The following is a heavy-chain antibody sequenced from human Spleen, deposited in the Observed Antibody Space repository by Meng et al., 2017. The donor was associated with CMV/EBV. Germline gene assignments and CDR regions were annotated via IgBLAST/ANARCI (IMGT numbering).Heavy chain of an antibody. Sequence: SETLSLTCTVSGGSISSSSYYWGWIRQPPGKGLERIGSIYYSGSTYYNPSLKSRVTISVDTSKNQFSLKLSSVTAADTAVYYCARSTAIFGVVIIPGQVGTWGQGTLVTVSS. CDR2: IYYSGST. CDR3: ARSTAIFGVVIIPGQVGT. V-gene: IGHV4-39*01. J-gene: IGHJ5*02. D-gene: IGHD3-3*01. CDR1: GGSISSSSYY.